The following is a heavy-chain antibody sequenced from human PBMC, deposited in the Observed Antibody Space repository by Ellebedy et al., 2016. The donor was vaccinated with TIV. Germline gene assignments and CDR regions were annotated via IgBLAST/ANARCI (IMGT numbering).Heavy chain of an antibody. J-gene: IGHJ6*02. CDR1: GYTFTSYD. CDR3: ARGIVLMVYAILVNYYGMDV. Sequence: AASVKVSCKASGYTFTSYDINWVRQATGQELEWMGWMNPNSGSTGYAQKFQGRVTMTRNTSISTAYMELSSLRSEDTAVYYCARGIVLMVYAILVNYYGMDVWGQGTTVTVSS. CDR2: MNPNSGST. V-gene: IGHV1-8*01. D-gene: IGHD2-8*01.